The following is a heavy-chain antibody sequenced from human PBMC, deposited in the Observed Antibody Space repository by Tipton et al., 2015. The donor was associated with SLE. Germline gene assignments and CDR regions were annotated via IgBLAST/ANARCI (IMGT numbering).Heavy chain of an antibody. D-gene: IGHD6-13*01. J-gene: IGHJ6*02. Sequence: QLVQSGAEVKKPGASVKVSCKASGYTFTSYGISWVRQAPGKGLEWVANIKQDGSEKYYVDSVKGRFTISRDNAKNSLYLQMNSLRAEDTAVYYCARDLRLLGPIGQQLVYYYYGMDVWGQGTTVTVSS. CDR1: GYTFTSYG. CDR3: ARDLRLLGPIGQQLVYYYYGMDV. CDR2: IKQDGSEK. V-gene: IGHV3-7*01.